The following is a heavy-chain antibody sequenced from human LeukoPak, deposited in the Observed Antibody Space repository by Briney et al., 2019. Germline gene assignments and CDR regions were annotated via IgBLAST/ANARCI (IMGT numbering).Heavy chain of an antibody. V-gene: IGHV4-34*01. CDR1: GGSFSGYY. CDR2: INHSGST. D-gene: IGHD2-21*01. Sequence: SETLSLTCAVYGGSFSGYYWSWIRQPPGKGLEWIGEINHSGSTNYNPSLKSRVTISVDTSKNQFSLKLSSVTAADTAVYYCARVHIAVVSPISNWFDPWGQGTLVTVSS. CDR3: ARVHIAVVSPISNWFDP. J-gene: IGHJ5*02.